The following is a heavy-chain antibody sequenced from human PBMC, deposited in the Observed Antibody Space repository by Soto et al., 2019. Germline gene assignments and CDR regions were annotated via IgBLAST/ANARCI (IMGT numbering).Heavy chain of an antibody. V-gene: IGHV1-69*13. CDR3: ASLKYYYDSSGFLDY. Sequence: SVKVSCKASGGTFSSYAISWVRQAPGQGLEWMGGIIPIFGTANYAQKFQGRVTITADESTSTAYMELSSLRSEDTAVYYCASLKYYYDSSGFLDYWGQGTLVTVSS. CDR1: GGTFSSYA. CDR2: IIPIFGTA. D-gene: IGHD3-22*01. J-gene: IGHJ4*02.